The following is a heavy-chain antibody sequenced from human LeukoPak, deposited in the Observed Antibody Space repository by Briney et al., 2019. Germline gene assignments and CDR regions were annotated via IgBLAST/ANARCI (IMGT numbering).Heavy chain of an antibody. D-gene: IGHD6-13*01. J-gene: IGHJ4*02. CDR3: ARGNSIDY. Sequence: GGSLRLSCAASGFTFSSYWMNWVRQAPGKGLEWVAKIKEDGSEEYYVESVKGRFTISRDNAKNSLYLQMNNLRTEDTAVYYCARGNSIDYWGQGTLVTVSS. V-gene: IGHV3-7*02. CDR2: IKEDGSEE. CDR1: GFTFSSYW.